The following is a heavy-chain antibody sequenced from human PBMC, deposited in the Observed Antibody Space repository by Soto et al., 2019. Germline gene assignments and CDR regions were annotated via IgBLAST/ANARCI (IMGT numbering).Heavy chain of an antibody. J-gene: IGHJ4*02. Sequence: PSETLSLTCAVYGGSFSGYYWSWIRQHPGKGLEWIGYIYYSGSTYYNPSLKSRVTISVDTSKNQFSLKLSSVTAADTAVYYCARTYSSGWYANFDYWGQGTLVTVSS. CDR2: IYYSGST. CDR3: ARTYSSGWYANFDY. D-gene: IGHD6-19*01. V-gene: IGHV4-34*01. CDR1: GGSFSGYY.